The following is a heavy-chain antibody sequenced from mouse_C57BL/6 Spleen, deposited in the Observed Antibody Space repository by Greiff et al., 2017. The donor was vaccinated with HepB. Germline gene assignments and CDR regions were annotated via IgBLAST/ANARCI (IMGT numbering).Heavy chain of an antibody. CDR2: INPSTGGT. J-gene: IGHJ2*01. CDR1: GYSFTGYY. D-gene: IGHD2-4*01. CDR3: ARSGDYGDY. Sequence: SGPELVKPGASVKISCKASGYSFTGYYMNWVKQSPEKSLEWIGEINPSTGGTTYNQKFKAKATLTVDKSSSTAYMQLKSLTSEDSAVYYCARSGDYGDYWGQGTTLTVSS. V-gene: IGHV1-42*01.